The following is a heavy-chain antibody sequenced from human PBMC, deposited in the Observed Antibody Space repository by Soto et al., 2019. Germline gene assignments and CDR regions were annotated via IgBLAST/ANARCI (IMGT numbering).Heavy chain of an antibody. Sequence: GGSLRLSCAASGFTFSSYSMNWVRQAPGKGLEWVSYISSSSSTIYYADSVKGRFTISRDNAKNSLYLQMNSLRSEDTAVYYCARDPGVVAVAGTNNWFDPWGQGTLVTVSS. CDR3: ARDPGVVAVAGTNNWFDP. V-gene: IGHV3-48*01. CDR2: ISSSSSTI. D-gene: IGHD6-19*01. J-gene: IGHJ5*02. CDR1: GFTFSSYS.